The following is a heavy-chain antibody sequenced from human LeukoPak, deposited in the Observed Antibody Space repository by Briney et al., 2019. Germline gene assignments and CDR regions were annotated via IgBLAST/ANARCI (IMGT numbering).Heavy chain of an antibody. CDR2: INPTGGST. J-gene: IGHJ4*02. V-gene: IGHV1-46*01. Sequence: ASVKVSCKASGCTFPSYFMHWVRQAPGQGLEWMGIINPTGGSTTYAQKFQGRVTMTRDTSTSTVYMELSSLRSDDTAVYYCARTAARRFDYWGQGTLVTVSS. CDR1: GCTFPSYF. D-gene: IGHD6-6*01. CDR3: ARTAARRFDY.